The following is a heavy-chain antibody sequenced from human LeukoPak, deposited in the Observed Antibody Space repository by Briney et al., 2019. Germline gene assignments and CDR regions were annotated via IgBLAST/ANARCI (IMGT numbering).Heavy chain of an antibody. CDR3: ARSVEGHFDY. CDR2: ITSDTITI. D-gene: IGHD1-1*01. CDR1: GFIFNIYS. Sequence: GGSLRLSCAASGFIFNIYSMNWVRQAPGKGLEWVSYITSDTITIYYADSVKGRFTISRDNAKDSLYLNMNSLRVEDTAVYYCARSVEGHFDYWGQGTLVTVSS. J-gene: IGHJ4*02. V-gene: IGHV3-48*04.